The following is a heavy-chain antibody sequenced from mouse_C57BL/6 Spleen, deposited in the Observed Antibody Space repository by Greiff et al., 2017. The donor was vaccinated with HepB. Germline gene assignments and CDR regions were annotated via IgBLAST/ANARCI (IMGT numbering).Heavy chain of an antibody. D-gene: IGHD4-1*01. CDR2: IYPGDGDT. CDR1: GCAFSSYW. Sequence: QVQLQQSGAELVKPGASVKISCKASGCAFSSYWMNWVKQRPGKGLEWIGQIYPGDGDTNYNGKFKGKATLTADKSSSTAYMQLSSLTSEDSAVYFCARWELGYYFDYWGQGTTLTVSS. J-gene: IGHJ2*01. CDR3: ARWELGYYFDY. V-gene: IGHV1-80*01.